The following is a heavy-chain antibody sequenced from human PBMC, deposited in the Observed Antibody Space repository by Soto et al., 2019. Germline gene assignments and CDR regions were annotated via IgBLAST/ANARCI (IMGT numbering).Heavy chain of an antibody. V-gene: IGHV3-9*01. D-gene: IGHD6-13*01. CDR1: GFTFHDYV. J-gene: IGHJ4*02. Sequence: PGGSLRLSCAASGFTFHDYVMHWVRQAPGKGLQWVSGISWNSEKIDYADSVKGRFTISRDNAKNSLYLQMNTLRVEDTALYFCAKDKGDIATTGLDYWGQGTLVTVSS. CDR3: AKDKGDIATTGLDY. CDR2: ISWNSEKI.